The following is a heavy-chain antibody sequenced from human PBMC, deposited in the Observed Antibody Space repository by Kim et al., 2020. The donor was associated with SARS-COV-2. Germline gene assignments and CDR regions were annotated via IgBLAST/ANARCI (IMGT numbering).Heavy chain of an antibody. CDR3: AKSRGSAVYYYYYGMDV. V-gene: IGHV3-23*01. J-gene: IGHJ6*02. Sequence: KGRFTISRDNSKNTLYLQMNSLRAEDTAVYYCAKSRGSAVYYYYYGMDVWGQGTTVTVSS. D-gene: IGHD2-2*01.